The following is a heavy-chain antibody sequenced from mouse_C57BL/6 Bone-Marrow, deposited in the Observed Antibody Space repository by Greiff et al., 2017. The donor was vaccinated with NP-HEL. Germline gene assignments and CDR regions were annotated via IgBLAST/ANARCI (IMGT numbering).Heavy chain of an antibody. CDR2: ISVGGSYT. D-gene: IGHD2-4*01. V-gene: IGHV5-4*01. CDR3: ARDWGLPLDY. Sequence: EVHLVESGGGLVKPGGSLKLSCAVSGFTFSSYAMSWVRQTPEKRLEWVATISVGGSYTYYPDNVKGRFTISRDNAKNNLYLQMSHLKSEDTAIDYCARDWGLPLDYWGQGTTLTVSA. J-gene: IGHJ2*01. CDR1: GFTFSSYA.